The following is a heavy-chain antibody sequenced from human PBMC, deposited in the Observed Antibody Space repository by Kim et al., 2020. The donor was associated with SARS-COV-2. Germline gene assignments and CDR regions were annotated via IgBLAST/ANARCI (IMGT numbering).Heavy chain of an antibody. D-gene: IGHD3-10*01. V-gene: IGHV4-39*01. CDR3: ARPGHFDYYGSGSYHNGAFDI. J-gene: IGHJ3*02. Sequence: SETLSLTCTVSGGSISSSSYYWGWIRQPPGKGLEWIGSIYYSGSTYYNPSLKSRVTISVDTSKNQFSLKLSSVTAADTAVYYCARPGHFDYYGSGSYHNGAFDIWGQGTMVTVSS. CDR2: IYYSGST. CDR1: GGSISSSSYY.